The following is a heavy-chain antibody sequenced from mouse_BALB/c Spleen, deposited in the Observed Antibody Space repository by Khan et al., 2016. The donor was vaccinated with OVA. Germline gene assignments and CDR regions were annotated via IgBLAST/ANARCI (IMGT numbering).Heavy chain of an antibody. J-gene: IGHJ4*01. Sequence: QVQLKESGPGLVAPSQSLSITCTISGFSLTNYGIHWVRQPPGKGLEWLVVIWSDGSTTYNSAIKSRLSISKDNSKSQVFLKMNSLQTDDTAMYYCARQPYYHYYLMDYWGQGTSVTVSS. CDR3: ARQPYYHYYLMDY. D-gene: IGHD2-10*01. CDR1: GFSLTNYG. V-gene: IGHV2-6-1*01. CDR2: IWSDGST.